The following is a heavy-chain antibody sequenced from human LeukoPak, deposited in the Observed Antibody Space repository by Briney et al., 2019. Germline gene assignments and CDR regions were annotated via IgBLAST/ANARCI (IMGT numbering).Heavy chain of an antibody. CDR1: GFTFDDYA. CDR3: AKDTYDTHDPNPNYGMDV. CDR2: ISWNSGSI. J-gene: IGHJ6*02. D-gene: IGHD3-9*01. V-gene: IGHV3-9*01. Sequence: SLRLSCAASGFTFDDYAMHWVRQAPGKGLEWVSGISWNSGSIGYADAMKGRFTISRDNAKSSLYLQMNRLRAEDTALYYCAKDTYDTHDPNPNYGMDVWGQGTTVTVSS.